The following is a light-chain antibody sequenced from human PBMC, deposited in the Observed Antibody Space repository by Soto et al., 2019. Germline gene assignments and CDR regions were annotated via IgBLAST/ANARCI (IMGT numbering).Light chain of an antibody. V-gene: IGLV2-14*01. CDR2: EVS. J-gene: IGLJ2*01. Sequence: QSVLTQPASVSGSPGQSITISCTGTSSDVGAYNYVSWYQQHPGKAPKLMIFEVSDRPSGVSNRFSGSKSGNTASLTISGLQAEDEADYYCGSYTSSNTLVFGGGTKRTVL. CDR1: SSDVGAYNY. CDR3: GSYTSSNTLV.